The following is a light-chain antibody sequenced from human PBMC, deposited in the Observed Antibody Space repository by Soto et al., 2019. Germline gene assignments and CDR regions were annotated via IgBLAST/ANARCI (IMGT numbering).Light chain of an antibody. J-gene: IGKJ4*01. Sequence: DIQMTQSPSSLSASVGDRVTMTCRASQIISTYLNWYQQKPGKAPQLLIYAASSVEGGVPSRFSGNGSGTDFTLTISSLQPEDFATYFCQQSHSKPLTFGGGTNVEVK. CDR2: AAS. CDR1: QIISTY. V-gene: IGKV1-39*01. CDR3: QQSHSKPLT.